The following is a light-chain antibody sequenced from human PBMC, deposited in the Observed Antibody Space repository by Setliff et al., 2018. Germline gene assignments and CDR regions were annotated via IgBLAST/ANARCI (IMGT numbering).Light chain of an antibody. Sequence: QSALTQPAAVSRSPGQSTTISCTGTSSDVGGYDYVSWYQQHPGKAPKLIIYDVTKRPSGVSSRFSGSKSGNTASLTISGLQAEDEADYFCSSYKNTNKKVFGTGTKVTVL. CDR3: SSYKNTNKKV. CDR1: SSDVGGYDY. CDR2: DVT. V-gene: IGLV2-14*01. J-gene: IGLJ1*01.